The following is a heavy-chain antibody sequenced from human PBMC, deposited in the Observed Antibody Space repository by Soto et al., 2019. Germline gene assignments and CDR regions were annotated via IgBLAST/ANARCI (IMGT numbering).Heavy chain of an antibody. Sequence: SETLSLTCTVSGGSISSYYWSWIRQPPGKGLEWIGYIYYSGSTNYNPSLKSRVTISVDTSKNQFSLKLSSVTAADTAVYYCARRYGGTFDYWXQGTLVTVSS. CDR3: ARRYGGTFDY. V-gene: IGHV4-59*08. CDR2: IYYSGST. D-gene: IGHD2-15*01. J-gene: IGHJ4*02. CDR1: GGSISSYY.